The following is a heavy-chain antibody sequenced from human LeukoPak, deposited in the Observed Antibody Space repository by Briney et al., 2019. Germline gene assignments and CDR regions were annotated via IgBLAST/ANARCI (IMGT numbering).Heavy chain of an antibody. CDR1: GFTFGDYG. V-gene: IGHV3-49*04. J-gene: IGHJ4*02. D-gene: IGHD5-12*01. Sequence: GSLRLSCTTSGFTFGDYGFNWVRQAPGKGLEWVGLIRKKAHDWTPQYAASVQGRFTISRDDSKGIAYLEMNSLKTEDTAVYYCTRAGAYDNYLDYWGQGTPVTVSS. CDR2: IRKKAHDWTP. CDR3: TRAGAYDNYLDY.